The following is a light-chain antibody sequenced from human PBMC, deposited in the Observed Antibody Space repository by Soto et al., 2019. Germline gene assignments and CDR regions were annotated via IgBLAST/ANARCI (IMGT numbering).Light chain of an antibody. CDR1: QSVSSSY. CDR2: GAS. CDR3: QQYGSSPLT. V-gene: IGKV3-20*01. J-gene: IGKJ4*01. Sequence: EIVLTQSPGTLSLSPGERATLSCRASQSVSSSYLAWYQQKPGQAPRLLIYGASSRATGIPDRFSGSGSGTDFTLTISRLEPEDFAVYYGQQYGSSPLTFGGGTQVEIK.